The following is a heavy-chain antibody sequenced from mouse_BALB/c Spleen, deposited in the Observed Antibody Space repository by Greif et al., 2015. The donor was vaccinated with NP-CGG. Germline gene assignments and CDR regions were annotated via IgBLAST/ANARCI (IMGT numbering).Heavy chain of an antibody. CDR1: GYTFSSYW. D-gene: IGHD1-1*01. CDR2: ILPGSGST. J-gene: IGHJ3*01. Sequence: QVQLQQSGAELMKPGASVKISCKATGYTFSSYWIEWVKQRPGHGLEWIGEILPGSGSTNYNEKFKGKATFTADTSSNTAYMQLSSLTSEDSAVYYCARGDGSSYWFAYWGQGTLVTVSA. V-gene: IGHV1-9*01. CDR3: ARGDGSSYWFAY.